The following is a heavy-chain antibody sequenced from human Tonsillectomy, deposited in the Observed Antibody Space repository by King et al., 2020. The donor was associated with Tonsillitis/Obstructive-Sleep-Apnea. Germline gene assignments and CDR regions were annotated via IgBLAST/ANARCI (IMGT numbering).Heavy chain of an antibody. CDR3: ARAPSTSYFYYYYMVV. D-gene: IGHD2-2*01. Sequence: TLKESGPVLVKPTETLTLTCTVSGFSLSNARMGVSWIRQPPGKALEWLAHIFSNDEKSYSTSLNSRLTISKDTSRSQVVLTMTNMDPVDTATYYCARAPSTSYFYYYYMVVWGKGTTVTVSS. CDR1: GFSLSNARMG. V-gene: IGHV2-26*01. CDR2: IFSNDEK. J-gene: IGHJ6*03.